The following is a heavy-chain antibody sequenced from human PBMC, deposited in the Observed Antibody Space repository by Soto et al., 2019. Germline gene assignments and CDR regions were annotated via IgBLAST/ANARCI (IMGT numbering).Heavy chain of an antibody. CDR1: GFTFDSSA. V-gene: IGHV3-23*01. D-gene: IGHD3-22*01. CDR3: AKDGHDDRGYYITPLRF. Sequence: GGSLRLSCAASGFTFDSSAMSWVRQAPGKGLEWVSSINNRANSPYYADSVKGRFTISRDISKNTVFLQMNSLRAEDTALHYCAKDGHDDRGYYITPLRFWGQGTQVTVSS. J-gene: IGHJ4*02. CDR2: INNRANSP.